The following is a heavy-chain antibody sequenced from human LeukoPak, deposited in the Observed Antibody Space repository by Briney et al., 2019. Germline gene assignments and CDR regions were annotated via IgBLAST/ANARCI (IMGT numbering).Heavy chain of an antibody. CDR1: GGSISSGSYY. V-gene: IGHV4-61*02. D-gene: IGHD3-3*01. CDR2: IYTSGST. CDR3: ARDTIFGVVY. Sequence: SETLSLTCTVSGGSISSGSYYWSWIRQPAGKELEWIGRIYTSGSTNYNPSLKSRVTISVDTSKNQFSLKLSSVTAADTAVYYCARDTIFGVVYWGQGTLVTVSS. J-gene: IGHJ4*02.